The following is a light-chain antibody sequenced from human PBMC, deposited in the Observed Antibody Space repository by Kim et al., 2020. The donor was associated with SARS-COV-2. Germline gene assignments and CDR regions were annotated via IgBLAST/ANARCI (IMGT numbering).Light chain of an antibody. CDR3: LQSYSVPRT. V-gene: IGKV1-39*01. CDR2: AAS. J-gene: IGKJ1*01. Sequence: SSGGDRVVITCRAGQDIRSDLSWYQQTPGKAPRLLIYAASTLQSGVPSRFSGSGSGTDFTLTISGLQLEDFATYFCLQSYSVPRTFGQGTKVEVK. CDR1: QDIRSD.